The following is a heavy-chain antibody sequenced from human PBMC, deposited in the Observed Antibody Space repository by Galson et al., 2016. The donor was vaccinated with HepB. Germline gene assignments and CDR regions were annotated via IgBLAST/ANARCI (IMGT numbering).Heavy chain of an antibody. CDR2: IYWNDDK. CDR1: GFSLSTGGVS. D-gene: IGHD3-16*01. CDR3: AHIPPPGRTVRWGEYN. V-gene: IGHV2-5*01. J-gene: IGHJ4*02. Sequence: PALVKPTQTLTLTCTFSGFSLSTGGVSVGWVRQPPGKALEWLALIYWNDDKRFSPSLKSRLTITKDTSKNQVVLTMTNMDPVDTATYYCAHIPPPGRTVRWGEYNWGQGTLVTVSS.